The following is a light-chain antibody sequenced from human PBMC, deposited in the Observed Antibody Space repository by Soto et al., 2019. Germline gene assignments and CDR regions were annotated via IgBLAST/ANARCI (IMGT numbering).Light chain of an antibody. CDR3: QSYDSSLSRV. Sequence: QSVLPQPPSVSGAPGQRVTLSCTGSSSNIGAGYDVHGYQQLPGPAPKLLIYGNSNRPSGVPDRFSGSKSGTAASLAITGLQAEDEADYYCQSYDSSLSRVFGGGTKLTVL. CDR1: SSNIGAGYD. J-gene: IGLJ2*01. V-gene: IGLV1-40*01. CDR2: GNS.